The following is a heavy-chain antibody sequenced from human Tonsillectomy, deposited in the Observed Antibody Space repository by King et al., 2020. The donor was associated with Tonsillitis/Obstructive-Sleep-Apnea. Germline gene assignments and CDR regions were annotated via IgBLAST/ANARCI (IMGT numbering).Heavy chain of an antibody. CDR1: GGSISSGGYS. CDR3: ARGGGYDFWSCFVY. Sequence: QLQESGSGLVKPSQTLSLTCAVSGGSISSGGYSWSWIRQPPGKGLEWIGYIYHSGSTYYNPSLNSRVTISVDRSKNQFSLKLSSVTPADTAVHYCARGGGYDFWSCFVYWGQGTLVTVSS. D-gene: IGHD3-3*01. V-gene: IGHV4-30-2*01. CDR2: IYHSGST. J-gene: IGHJ4*02.